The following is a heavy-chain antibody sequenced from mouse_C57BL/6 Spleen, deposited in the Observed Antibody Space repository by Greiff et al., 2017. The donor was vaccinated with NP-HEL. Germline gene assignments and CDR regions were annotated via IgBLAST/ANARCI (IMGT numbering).Heavy chain of an antibody. Sequence: VQLVESGAELARPGASVKMSCKASGYTFTSYTMHWVKQRPGQGLEWIGYINPSSGYTKYNQKFKDKATLTADKSSSTAYMQLSSLTSEDSAVYYCASNWDVGDFDVWGTGTTVTVSS. CDR3: ASNWDVGDFDV. CDR1: GYTFTSYT. D-gene: IGHD4-1*01. V-gene: IGHV1-4*01. CDR2: INPSSGYT. J-gene: IGHJ1*03.